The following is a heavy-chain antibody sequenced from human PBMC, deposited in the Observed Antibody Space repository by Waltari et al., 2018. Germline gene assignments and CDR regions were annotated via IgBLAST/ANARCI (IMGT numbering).Heavy chain of an antibody. Sequence: QVQLQESGPGLVKPSETLSLTCAVSGYSISSGYYWGWIRQPPGKGLEWIGGMFNGGSTYYNPSPMNGVTISVDATKNQFSLKLSSVTAADTAVYYCARLTGSGSYRLYYFDYWGQGTLVTVSS. D-gene: IGHD3-10*01. J-gene: IGHJ4*02. V-gene: IGHV4-38-2*01. CDR3: ARLTGSGSYRLYYFDY. CDR2: MFNGGST. CDR1: GYSISSGYY.